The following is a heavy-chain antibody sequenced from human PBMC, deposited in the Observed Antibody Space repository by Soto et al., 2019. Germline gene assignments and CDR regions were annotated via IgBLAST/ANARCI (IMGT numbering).Heavy chain of an antibody. CDR2: IYYSGST. CDR3: ARPGYCSSTSCHDAFDI. V-gene: IGHV4-59*08. D-gene: IGHD2-2*01. CDR1: GGSISSYY. Sequence: SETLSLTCTVSGGSISSYYWSWIRQPPGKGLEWIGYIYYSGSTNYNPSLKSRVTISVDTSKNQFSLKLSSVTAADTAVYYCARPGYCSSTSCHDAFDIWGQGTMVTVSS. J-gene: IGHJ3*02.